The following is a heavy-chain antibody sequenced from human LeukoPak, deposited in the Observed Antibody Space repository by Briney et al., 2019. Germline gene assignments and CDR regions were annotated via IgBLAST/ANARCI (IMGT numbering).Heavy chain of an antibody. CDR1: GLTFSHAW. Sequence: PGGSLRLSCVASGLTFSHAWMSWVRQAPGKGLEWVGRIKSKFDGGTTHYAAPVKGRSTISRDDSRITLYLQMDSLKIEDTAIYYCAIEGRAYCGGDCSEYFQHWGQGTLVTVSS. CDR3: AIEGRAYCGGDCSEYFQH. D-gene: IGHD2-21*02. CDR2: IKSKFDGGTT. J-gene: IGHJ1*01. V-gene: IGHV3-15*01.